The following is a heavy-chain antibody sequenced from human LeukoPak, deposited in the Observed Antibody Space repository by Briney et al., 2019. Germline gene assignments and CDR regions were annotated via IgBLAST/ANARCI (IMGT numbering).Heavy chain of an antibody. CDR2: IYYSGST. V-gene: IGHV4-39*02. J-gene: IGHJ3*02. CDR1: GGSISSSDNY. CDR3: ARDRVRAFDI. Sequence: SETLSLTCTVSGGSISSSDNYWACIRQPPGKGLEWIGNIYYSGSTYYNPSLKSRVTISVDTSNNQFSLKLSSVTAADTAVYYCARDRVRAFDIWGQGTMVT.